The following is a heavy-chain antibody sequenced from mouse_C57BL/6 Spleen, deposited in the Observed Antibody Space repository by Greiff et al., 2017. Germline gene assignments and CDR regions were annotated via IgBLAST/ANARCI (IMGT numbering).Heavy chain of an antibody. Sequence: EVQVVESGGGLVKPGGSLKLSCAASGFTFSSYAMSWVRQTPEKRLEWVATISDGGSYTYYPDNVKGRFTISRDNAKNNLYLQMSHLKSEDTAMYYCARDQDYYGSSYSYAMDYWGQGTSVTVSS. D-gene: IGHD1-1*01. V-gene: IGHV5-4*01. J-gene: IGHJ4*01. CDR1: GFTFSSYA. CDR2: ISDGGSYT. CDR3: ARDQDYYGSSYSYAMDY.